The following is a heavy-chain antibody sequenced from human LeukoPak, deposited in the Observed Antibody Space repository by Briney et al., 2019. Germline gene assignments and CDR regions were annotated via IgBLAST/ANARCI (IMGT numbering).Heavy chain of an antibody. D-gene: IGHD3-22*01. V-gene: IGHV3-64*01. J-gene: IGHJ4*02. CDR3: AGSKYYYVSSGPDFDY. Sequence: PGGSLRLSCAASGFTFSSYSMHWVRQAPGKGLEYVSAISSNGGINNYANSVKGRFTISRDNSKGTLYIQMGTLRVEDMAVYYCAGSKYYYVSSGPDFDYWGQGTLVTVSS. CDR1: GFTFSSYS. CDR2: ISSNGGIN.